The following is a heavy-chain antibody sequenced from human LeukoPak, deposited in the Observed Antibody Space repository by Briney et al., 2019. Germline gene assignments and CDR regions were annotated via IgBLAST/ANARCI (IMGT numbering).Heavy chain of an antibody. Sequence: PSETLSLTCTVSGGSISSGDYYWTWIRQLPGKGLEWIGYIYYSGSTYSNPSLRSRITISVDTSKNQFSLKLSSVTAADTAVYYCARETYGSAFYERAFDIWGQGTMVSVSS. D-gene: IGHD3-10*01. V-gene: IGHV4-31*03. CDR3: ARETYGSAFYERAFDI. J-gene: IGHJ3*02. CDR2: IYYSGST. CDR1: GGSISSGDYY.